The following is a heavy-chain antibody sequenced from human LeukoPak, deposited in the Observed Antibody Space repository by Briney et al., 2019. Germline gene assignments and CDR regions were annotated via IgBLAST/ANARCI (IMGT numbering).Heavy chain of an antibody. CDR1: GFTVSSNY. J-gene: IGHJ4*02. CDR2: IYSGGST. Sequence: GGSLRLSCAASGFTVSSNYMSWVRQAPGKGLEWVSVIYSGGSTYYADSVKGRFTISRDNSQNTLYLHMNSLTVEDTAVYYCARAIATAGNWGQGTLVTVSS. D-gene: IGHD6-13*01. V-gene: IGHV3-66*01. CDR3: ARAIATAGN.